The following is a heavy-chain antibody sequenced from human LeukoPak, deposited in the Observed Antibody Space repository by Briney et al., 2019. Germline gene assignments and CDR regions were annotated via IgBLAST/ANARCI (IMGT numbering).Heavy chain of an antibody. V-gene: IGHV4-59*01. D-gene: IGHD3-3*01. CDR2: IYYSGST. Sequence: SETLSLTCTVSGGSISSYYWSWIRQPPGKGLEWIGYIYYSGSTNYNPSLKSRVTISVDTSKNQFSLKLSSVTAADTAVYYCARGFEEDYDFWSGYYDRLCDYWGQGTLVTVSS. CDR1: GGSISSYY. J-gene: IGHJ4*02. CDR3: ARGFEEDYDFWSGYYDRLCDY.